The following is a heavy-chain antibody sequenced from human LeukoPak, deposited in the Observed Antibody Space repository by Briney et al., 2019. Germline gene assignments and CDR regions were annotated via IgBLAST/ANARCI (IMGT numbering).Heavy chain of an antibody. CDR1: GYTFTSYG. CDR2: ISAYNGNT. Sequence: ASVKVSCKASGYTFTSYGISWVRQAPGQGLEWMGWISAYNGNTNYAQKLQDRVTMTTDTSTNTAYMELRSLRSDDTAVYYCARGRDSSGYYYDAAGYWGQRTLVTVSS. V-gene: IGHV1-18*01. J-gene: IGHJ4*02. D-gene: IGHD3-22*01. CDR3: ARGRDSSGYYYDAAGY.